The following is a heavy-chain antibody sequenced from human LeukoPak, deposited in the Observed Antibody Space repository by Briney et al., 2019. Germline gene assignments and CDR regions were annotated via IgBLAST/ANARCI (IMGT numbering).Heavy chain of an antibody. CDR2: IDNYGSSP. CDR3: ARVRWGSLVAIDY. Sequence: QPGGSLRLSCAASGFILSDYAIYWVRQAPGKGLVWVSRIDNYGSSPSYADSVKGRFTISRDNAKNTLYLQMNSLRAEDTAVYYCARVRWGSLVAIDYWGQGTLVTVSS. J-gene: IGHJ4*02. V-gene: IGHV3-74*01. D-gene: IGHD5-12*01. CDR1: GFILSDYA.